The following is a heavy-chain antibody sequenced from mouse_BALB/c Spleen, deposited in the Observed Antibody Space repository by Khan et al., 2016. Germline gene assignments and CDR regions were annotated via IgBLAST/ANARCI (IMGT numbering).Heavy chain of an antibody. CDR1: GFSLTNCG. CDR3: AGDGQDADAWFAS. D-gene: IGHD3-2*02. CDR2: IWPGGST. Sequence: QVQLKESGPGLVAPSQSLSITCTVSGFSLTNCGVHWIRQPPGKGLEWLGVIWPGGSTDYNSALMSRLSITKDNSQNPVFLKMISLQTDDTAMYFCAGDGQDADAWFASWGQGTLVIVSA. J-gene: IGHJ3*01. V-gene: IGHV2-9*02.